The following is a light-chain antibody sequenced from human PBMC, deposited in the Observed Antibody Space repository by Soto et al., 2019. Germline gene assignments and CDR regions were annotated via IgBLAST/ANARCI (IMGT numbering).Light chain of an antibody. V-gene: IGKV3-15*01. CDR1: QSVGRN. Sequence: EILMTQSPATLSVSPWERATLSCRASQSVGRNLAWYQQKPGQAPRLLIFGASNRATGIPARFSGSGSGTDFTLTISRLEPEDFAVYYCQQYGSSGTFGQGTKVYIK. CDR3: QQYGSSGT. J-gene: IGKJ1*01. CDR2: GAS.